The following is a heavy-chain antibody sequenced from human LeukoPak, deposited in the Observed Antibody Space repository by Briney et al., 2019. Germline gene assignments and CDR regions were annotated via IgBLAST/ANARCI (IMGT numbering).Heavy chain of an antibody. CDR3: ARERERQLRNHGAFDI. J-gene: IGHJ4*02. Sequence: ASVKVSCKASGGTFSSYAISWVRQAPGQGLEWMGGIIPIFGTANYAQKFQGRVTITTDESTSTAYMELSSLRSEDTAVYYCARERERQLRNHGAFDIWGQGTPVTVSS. V-gene: IGHV1-69*05. D-gene: IGHD6-6*01. CDR2: IIPIFGTA. CDR1: GGTFSSYA.